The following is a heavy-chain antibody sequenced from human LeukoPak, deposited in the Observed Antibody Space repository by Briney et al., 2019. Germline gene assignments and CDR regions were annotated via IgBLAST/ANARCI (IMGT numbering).Heavy chain of an antibody. J-gene: IGHJ4*02. Sequence: GGSLRLSCAASGFTFSSYAMHWVRQAPGKGLEWVAFIRYDGSNKYYADSVKGRFTISRDNSKNTLYLQMNSLRAEDTAVYYCAKGGMATIYLDYWGQGTLVTVSS. CDR3: AKGGMATIYLDY. CDR2: IRYDGSNK. CDR1: GFTFSSYA. D-gene: IGHD5-12*01. V-gene: IGHV3-30*02.